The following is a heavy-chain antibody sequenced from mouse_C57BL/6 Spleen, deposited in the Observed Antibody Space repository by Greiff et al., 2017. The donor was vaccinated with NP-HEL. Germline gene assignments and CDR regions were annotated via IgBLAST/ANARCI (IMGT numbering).Heavy chain of an antibody. Sequence: EVKLMESGPVLVKPGASVKMSCKASGYTFTDYYMNWVKQSHGKSLEWIGVINPYNGGTSYNQKFKGKATLTVDKSSSTAYMELNSLTSEDSAVYYCARWGDYCNYFDYWGQGTTLTVSS. D-gene: IGHD2-1*01. CDR3: ARWGDYCNYFDY. CDR2: INPYNGGT. J-gene: IGHJ2*01. V-gene: IGHV1-19*01. CDR1: GYTFTDYY.